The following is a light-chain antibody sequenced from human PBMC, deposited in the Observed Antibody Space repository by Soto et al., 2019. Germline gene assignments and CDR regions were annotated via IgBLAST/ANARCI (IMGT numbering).Light chain of an antibody. CDR2: DAS. CDR1: QSVSSY. CDR3: QQYGSSPPWT. V-gene: IGKV3-20*01. Sequence: EIVLTQSPATLSLSPGERATLSCRASQSVSSYLLWYQQKPGQAPRLLIYDASNRATGIPARFSGSGSGTDFTLTISRLEPEDFAVYYCQQYGSSPPWTFGQGTKVDIK. J-gene: IGKJ1*01.